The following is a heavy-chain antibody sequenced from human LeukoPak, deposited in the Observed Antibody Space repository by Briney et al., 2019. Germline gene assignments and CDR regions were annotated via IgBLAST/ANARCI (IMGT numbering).Heavy chain of an antibody. J-gene: IGHJ5*02. V-gene: IGHV1-3*01. D-gene: IGHD3-22*01. CDR2: INAGNGNT. Sequence: ASVKVSCKVSGYTPTELSMHWVRQAPGQRLEWMGWINAGNGNTKYSQKFQGRVTITRDTSASTAYMELSSLRSEDTAVYYCARGREWRHYDSSGYPNWFDPWGQGTLVTVSS. CDR3: ARGREWRHYDSSGYPNWFDP. CDR1: GYTPTELS.